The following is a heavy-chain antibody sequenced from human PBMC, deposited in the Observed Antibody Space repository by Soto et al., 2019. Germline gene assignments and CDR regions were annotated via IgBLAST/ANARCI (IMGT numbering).Heavy chain of an antibody. CDR2: INQDGSEK. CDR1: GFTFRSYW. J-gene: IGHJ4*02. CDR3: ARAEDYDHWGGPPKYFDN. V-gene: IGHV3-7*03. Sequence: PGGSLRLSCATSGFTFRSYWMSWVRQAPGKGLEWVAKINQDGSEKQYVDYVKGRFTVSRDSDKKSIDLQLNSMRPEDTDVYYCARAEDYDHWGGPPKYFDNRGQGT. D-gene: IGHD3-3*01.